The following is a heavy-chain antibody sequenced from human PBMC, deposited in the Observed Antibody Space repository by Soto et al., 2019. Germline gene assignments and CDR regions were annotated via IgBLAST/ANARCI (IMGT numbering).Heavy chain of an antibody. V-gene: IGHV4-30-4*01. D-gene: IGHD6-13*01. J-gene: IGHJ5*02. CDR3: ARGRAQLVRIDWFDP. Sequence: QVQLQESGPGLVKPSQTPSLTCTVSGGSISSGDYYWSWIRQPPGKGLEWIGYIYYSGSTYYNPSLKSRVTISVDTSKNQFSLKLSSVTAADTAVYYCARGRAQLVRIDWFDPWGQGTLVTVSS. CDR1: GGSISSGDYY. CDR2: IYYSGST.